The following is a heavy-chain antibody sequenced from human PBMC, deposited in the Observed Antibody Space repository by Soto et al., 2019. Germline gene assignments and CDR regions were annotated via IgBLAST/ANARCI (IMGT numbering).Heavy chain of an antibody. CDR2: INHGGGT. V-gene: IGHV4-34*01. CDR1: GGSFNGYY. D-gene: IGHD5-12*01. CDR3: ASSSTSSYSGLDD. J-gene: IGHJ4*02. Sequence: SETLSLTCAVYGGSFNGYYWSWIRQPPGKGLEWIGEINHGGGTNYNPSLKSRVTMSVDTSKNQFSLKLSSVIAADTAVYYCASSSTSSYSGLDDWGQGTLVTVSS.